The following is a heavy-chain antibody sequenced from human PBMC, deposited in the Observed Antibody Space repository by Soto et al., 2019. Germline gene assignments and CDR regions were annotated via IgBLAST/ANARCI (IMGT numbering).Heavy chain of an antibody. CDR2: INHAGST. D-gene: IGHD4-4*01. CDR1: SGSFSVYY. J-gene: IGHJ3*02. Sequence: SETLSLTCAVYSGSFSVYYWNWIRQSPGKGLEWIGEINHAGSTNYNPSLKSRVTLSVDTSKNQFSLELSSVNAADTAVYFCARDSTRRGACDIWGQGKMVTVSS. CDR3: ARDSTRRGACDI. V-gene: IGHV4-34*01.